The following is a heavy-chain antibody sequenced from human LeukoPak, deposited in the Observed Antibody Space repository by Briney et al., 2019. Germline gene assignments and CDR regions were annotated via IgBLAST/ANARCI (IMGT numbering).Heavy chain of an antibody. CDR3: AKGDPMVRGVDY. D-gene: IGHD3-10*01. J-gene: IGHJ4*02. V-gene: IGHV3-9*01. Sequence: PGRSLRLSCAAPEFTFYDYAMHWVRHAPGKGLEWVSGISWNSGSIGYADSVKGRFTISRDNAKNSLYLQMNSLRAEDTALYYCAKGDPMVRGVDYWGQGTLVTVSS. CDR1: EFTFYDYA. CDR2: ISWNSGSI.